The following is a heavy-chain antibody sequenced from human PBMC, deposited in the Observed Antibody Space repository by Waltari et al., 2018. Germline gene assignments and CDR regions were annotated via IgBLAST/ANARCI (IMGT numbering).Heavy chain of an antibody. CDR2: IYYSGST. CDR3: ARNSGWYVSGMDV. Sequence: QVQLQESGPGLVKPSETLSLTCTVSGGSISSYSWRWIRQPPGKGLEWIGYIYYSGSTNYNPSLKSRVTISVDTSKNQFSLKLSSVTAADTAVYYCARNSGWYVSGMDVWGQGTTVTVSS. J-gene: IGHJ6*02. CDR1: GGSISSYS. D-gene: IGHD6-19*01. V-gene: IGHV4-59*01.